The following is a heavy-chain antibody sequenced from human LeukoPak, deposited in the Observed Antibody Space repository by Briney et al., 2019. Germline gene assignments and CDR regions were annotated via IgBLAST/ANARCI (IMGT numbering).Heavy chain of an antibody. CDR3: ARGYPGPLDIVVVPAAIWFDP. Sequence: PGGSLRLSCAASGFTFSSSVMSWIRQPPGKGLEWIGEINHSGSTNYNPSLTSRVTISVDTSKNQFSLKLSSVTAADTAVYYCARGYPGPLDIVVVPAAIWFDPWGQGTLVTVSS. V-gene: IGHV4-34*01. CDR2: INHSGST. CDR1: GFTFSSSV. J-gene: IGHJ5*02. D-gene: IGHD2-2*01.